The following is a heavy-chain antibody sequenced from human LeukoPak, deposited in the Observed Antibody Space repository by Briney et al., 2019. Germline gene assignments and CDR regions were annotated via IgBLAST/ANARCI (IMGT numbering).Heavy chain of an antibody. Sequence: GGSLRLSCAASAFSFSKFALIWVRQAPGKGLEWVSAMTANGGDTLYADAVKGRFTVSRDNSQNTIYLQINSLRPEDTAMYYCAKDPNGDYIGAFDFWGQGTMVTVSS. CDR3: AKDPNGDYIGAFDF. CDR1: AFSFSKFA. D-gene: IGHD4-17*01. J-gene: IGHJ3*01. V-gene: IGHV3-23*01. CDR2: MTANGGDT.